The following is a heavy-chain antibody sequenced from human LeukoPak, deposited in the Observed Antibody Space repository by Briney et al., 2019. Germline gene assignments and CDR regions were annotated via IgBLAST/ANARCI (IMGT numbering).Heavy chain of an antibody. CDR2: IYYSGST. CDR1: GGSISSGGYY. Sequence: PSQTLSPTCTVSGGSISSGGYYWSWIRQHPGKGLEWIGYIYYSGSTYYNPSLKSRVTISVDTSKNQFSLKLSSVTAADTAVYYCARARAGLRYGMDVWGQGTTVTVSS. J-gene: IGHJ6*02. D-gene: IGHD2-21*01. V-gene: IGHV4-31*03. CDR3: ARARAGLRYGMDV.